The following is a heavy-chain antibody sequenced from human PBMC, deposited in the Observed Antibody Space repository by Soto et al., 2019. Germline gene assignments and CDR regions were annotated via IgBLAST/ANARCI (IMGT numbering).Heavy chain of an antibody. J-gene: IGHJ3*02. CDR1: GGTFSNYT. D-gene: IGHD6-13*01. Sequence: SVKVSCKASGGTFSNYTISWVRQAPGQGLEWMGRIIRIVGRTNYAQKFQGRVTITADKSTTTAYMELRGLTSEDTAVYYCARSYSSSWYAFDIWGQGTMVTVSS. V-gene: IGHV1-69*02. CDR2: IIRIVGRT. CDR3: ARSYSSSWYAFDI.